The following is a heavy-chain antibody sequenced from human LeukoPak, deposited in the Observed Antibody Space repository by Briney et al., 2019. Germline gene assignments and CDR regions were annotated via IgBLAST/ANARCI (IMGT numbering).Heavy chain of an antibody. CDR1: GYSFTGYY. V-gene: IGHV1-2*02. CDR2: INPNSGGT. J-gene: IGHJ4*02. D-gene: IGHD3-9*01. Sequence: GASVKVSCKASGYSFTGYYMHWVRQAPGQGLEWMGWINPNSGGTNYAQTFQGRVTMTRDTSISTAYMELSRLRSDDTAVYYCARDRRYYDILTGYSSSYYFDYWGQGTLVTVSS. CDR3: ARDRRYYDILTGYSSSYYFDY.